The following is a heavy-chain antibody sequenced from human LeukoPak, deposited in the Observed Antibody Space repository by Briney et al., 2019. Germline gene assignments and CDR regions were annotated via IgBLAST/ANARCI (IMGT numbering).Heavy chain of an antibody. CDR1: GYTFNVNY. D-gene: IGHD3-10*01. V-gene: IGHV1-2*02. J-gene: IGHJ6*02. CDR3: ARSGSSGSPHYHGMDA. Sequence: ASVKVSCKTSGYTFNVNYIHRVRQAPGQGLEWMGWINPHSGGTKYAEKFQGGVTMTRDTSITTAYMELSSLTSDDTAVYYCARSGSSGSPHYHGMDAWGQGTTVIVSS. CDR2: INPHSGGT.